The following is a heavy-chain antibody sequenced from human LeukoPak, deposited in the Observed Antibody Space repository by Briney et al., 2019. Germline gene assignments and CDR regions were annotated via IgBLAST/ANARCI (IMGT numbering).Heavy chain of an antibody. J-gene: IGHJ4*02. CDR3: ASGGYVR. CDR2: IYSGGST. Sequence: ETLSLTCAVYGGSFSGYYWSLVRRAPGKGLEWVSVIYSGGSTYYADSVKGRFTISRDNSKNTLYLQMNSLRAEDTAVYYCASGGYVRWGQGTLVTVSS. D-gene: IGHD2-15*01. CDR1: GGSFSGYY. V-gene: IGHV3-53*01.